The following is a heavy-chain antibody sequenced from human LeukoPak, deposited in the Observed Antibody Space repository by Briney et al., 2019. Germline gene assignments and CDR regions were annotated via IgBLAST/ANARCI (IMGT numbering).Heavy chain of an antibody. V-gene: IGHV3-48*04. J-gene: IGHJ6*03. CDR1: GFTFSSYS. CDR2: ISSSSSTI. Sequence: GGSLRLSCAASGFTFSSYSMNWVRQAPGKGLEWVSYISSSSSTIYYADSVKGRFTISRDNAKNSLYPQMNSPRAEDTAVYYCAKDPNRYSYYYYYMDVWGKGTTVTVSS. CDR3: AKDPNRYSYYYYYMDV.